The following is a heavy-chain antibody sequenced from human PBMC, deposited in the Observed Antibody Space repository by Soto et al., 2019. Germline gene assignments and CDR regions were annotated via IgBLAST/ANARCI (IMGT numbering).Heavy chain of an antibody. V-gene: IGHV3-73*01. J-gene: IGHJ6*02. D-gene: IGHD3-22*01. Sequence: GSLRLSCTASGFTFSGSAMHWVRQASGKGLEWVGRIRSKANSYATAYAASVKGRFTISRDDSKNAAYLQMNSLKTEDTAVYYCTRPLNRYDRDYYYGMDVWGQGTTVTVS. CDR3: TRPLNRYDRDYYYGMDV. CDR2: IRSKANSYAT. CDR1: GFTFSGSA.